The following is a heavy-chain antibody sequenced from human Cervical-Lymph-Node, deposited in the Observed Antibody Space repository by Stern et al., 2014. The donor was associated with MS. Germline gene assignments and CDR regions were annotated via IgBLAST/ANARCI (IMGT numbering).Heavy chain of an antibody. V-gene: IGHV4-59*01. CDR3: ARAGPYDYIWGNFRHRAFYFDS. D-gene: IGHD3-16*02. CDR1: SGFIGNNY. J-gene: IGHJ4*02. Sequence: QVQLEESGPGLVKPSETLSLMCSASSGFIGNNYWSWIRQPPGKGLEWIGHLYYSGSTYYSPALKSRVTISLDTSKIQLSLRLSSVTAADTAVYYCARAGPYDYIWGNFRHRAFYFDSWGQGALVTVSS. CDR2: LYYSGST.